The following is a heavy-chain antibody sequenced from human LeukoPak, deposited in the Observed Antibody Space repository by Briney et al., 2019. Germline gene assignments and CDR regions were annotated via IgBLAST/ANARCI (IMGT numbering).Heavy chain of an antibody. CDR2: IYHSGST. CDR1: GYSISSGYY. D-gene: IGHD3-22*01. CDR3: ARDQGVYYYDSSGSPYYMDV. V-gene: IGHV4-38-2*02. J-gene: IGHJ6*03. Sequence: SETLSLTCTVSGYSISSGYYWGWIRQPPGKGLEWIGSIYHSGSTYYNPSLKSRVTISVDTSKNQFSLKLSSVTAADTAVYYCARDQGVYYYDSSGSPYYMDVWGKGTTVTVSS.